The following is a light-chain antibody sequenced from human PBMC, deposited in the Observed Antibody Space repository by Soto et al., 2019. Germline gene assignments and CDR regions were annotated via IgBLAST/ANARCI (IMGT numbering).Light chain of an antibody. Sequence: DIQMTQSPSSLSAFLGDRVTITCRASQGISDYLVWYQQKPGKVPKLLIYAASTLQSGVPPRFSGTGSGTEFTLTISSLKPEDVATYYCQNYYSAPFTFGPGTKVDIK. J-gene: IGKJ3*01. V-gene: IGKV1-27*01. CDR2: AAS. CDR3: QNYYSAPFT. CDR1: QGISDY.